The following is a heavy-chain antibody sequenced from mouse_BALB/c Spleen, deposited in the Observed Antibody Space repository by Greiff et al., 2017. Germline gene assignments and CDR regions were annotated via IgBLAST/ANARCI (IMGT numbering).Heavy chain of an antibody. Sequence: DVQLVESGGGLVQPKGSLKLSCAASGFTFNTYAMNWVRQAPGKGLEWVARIRSKSNNYATYYADSVKDRFTISRDDSQSMLYLQMNNLKTEDTAMYYCVRHRYDDAMDYWGQGTSVTVSS. CDR2: IRSKSNNYAT. CDR3: VRHRYDDAMDY. D-gene: IGHD2-14*01. CDR1: GFTFNTYA. V-gene: IGHV10-1*02. J-gene: IGHJ4*01.